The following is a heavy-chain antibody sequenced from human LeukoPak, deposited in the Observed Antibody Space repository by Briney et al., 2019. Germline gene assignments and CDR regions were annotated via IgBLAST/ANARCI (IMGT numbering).Heavy chain of an antibody. CDR1: GGSISSSSYY. CDR3: ARSASRGGPRAFDI. Sequence: SETLSLTCTVSGGSISSSSYYWGWIRQPPGKGLEWIGSIYYSGSTYYNPSLKSRVTISVDTSKNQFSLKLSSVTAADTAVYYCARSASRGGPRAFDIWGQGTMVAVSS. D-gene: IGHD3-10*01. V-gene: IGHV4-39*07. CDR2: IYYSGST. J-gene: IGHJ3*02.